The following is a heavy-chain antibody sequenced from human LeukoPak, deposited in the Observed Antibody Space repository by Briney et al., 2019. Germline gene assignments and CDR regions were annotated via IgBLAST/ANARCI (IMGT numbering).Heavy chain of an antibody. J-gene: IGHJ4*02. CDR3: ARRPSYDFWSGYRLYYFDY. V-gene: IGHV4-39*01. Sequence: PSETLSLTCTVSGGSISSSSYYWGWIRQPPGKGLEWIGSIYYSGSTYYNPSLKSRVTISVDTSKNQFSLKLSSVTAADTAVYYCARRPSYDFWSGYRLYYFDYWGQGTLVTVSS. D-gene: IGHD3-3*01. CDR2: IYYSGST. CDR1: GGSISSSSYY.